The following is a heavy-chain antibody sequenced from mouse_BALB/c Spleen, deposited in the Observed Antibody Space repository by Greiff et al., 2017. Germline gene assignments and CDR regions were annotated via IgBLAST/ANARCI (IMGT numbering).Heavy chain of an antibody. CDR1: GYSITSDYA. CDR3: ASRSNTWLAY. D-gene: IGHD1-1*01. V-gene: IGHV3-2*02. J-gene: IGHJ3*01. Sequence: DVQLQESGPGLVKPSQSLSLTCTVTGYSITSDYAWNWIRQFPGNKLEWMGYISYSGSTSYNPSLKSRISITRDTSKNQFFLQLNSVTTEDTATYYCASRSNTWLAYWGQGTLVTVSA. CDR2: ISYSGST.